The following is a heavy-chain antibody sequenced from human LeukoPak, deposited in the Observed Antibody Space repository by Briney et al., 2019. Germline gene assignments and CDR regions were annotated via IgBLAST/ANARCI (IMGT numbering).Heavy chain of an antibody. CDR1: GYTFTGYY. J-gene: IGHJ3*02. Sequence: ASVKVSCKASGYTFTGYYMHWVRQAPGQGLEWIGWINPNSGGTNYAQKFQGRVTMTRDTSISTAYMELSRLRSDDTAVYYCARPNYYDSSGYYYPAAFDIWGQGTMVTVSS. CDR2: INPNSGGT. D-gene: IGHD3-22*01. V-gene: IGHV1-2*02. CDR3: ARPNYYDSSGYYYPAAFDI.